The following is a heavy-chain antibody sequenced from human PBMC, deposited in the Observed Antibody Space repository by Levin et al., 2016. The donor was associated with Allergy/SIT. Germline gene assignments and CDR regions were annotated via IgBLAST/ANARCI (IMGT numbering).Heavy chain of an antibody. Sequence: RQAPGKGLEWIAYISYSGSTNYNPSLKSRVTISVDTSKNQFSLKLSSVAAADTAVYYCARDPRSGATRDAFDIWGQGTMVTVSS. CDR3: ARDPRSGATRDAFDI. CDR2: ISYSGST. J-gene: IGHJ3*02. V-gene: IGHV4-59*01. D-gene: IGHD6-25*01.